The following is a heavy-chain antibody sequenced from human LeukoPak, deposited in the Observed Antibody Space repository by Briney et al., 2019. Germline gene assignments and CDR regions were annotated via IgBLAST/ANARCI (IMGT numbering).Heavy chain of an antibody. Sequence: PGGSLRLSCAVSGFIFSSYGMHWARQAPGKGLEWVAVIWYDGSNQYYADSVRGRFTISRDNSKNTLYLQINSLRAEDTAVYYCAREGGDLRNAFDIWGQGTMVTVSS. D-gene: IGHD2-21*01. V-gene: IGHV3-33*01. CDR1: GFIFSSYG. CDR3: AREGGDLRNAFDI. CDR2: IWYDGSNQ. J-gene: IGHJ3*02.